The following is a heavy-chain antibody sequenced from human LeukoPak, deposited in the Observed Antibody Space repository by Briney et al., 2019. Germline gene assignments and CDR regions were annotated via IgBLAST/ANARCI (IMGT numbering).Heavy chain of an antibody. J-gene: IGHJ4*02. CDR3: AREGRSSTPGY. D-gene: IGHD2-15*01. CDR1: GGSIRSNY. V-gene: IGHV4-4*07. CDR2: ISSSGST. Sequence: SETLSLTCTVSGGSIRSNYWTWVRQPAGKGLEWIGRISSSGSTDYNPSLKSRVTISIDTSKNQFSLKVTSVTAADTAVYYCAREGRSSTPGYWGQGTLVTVSS.